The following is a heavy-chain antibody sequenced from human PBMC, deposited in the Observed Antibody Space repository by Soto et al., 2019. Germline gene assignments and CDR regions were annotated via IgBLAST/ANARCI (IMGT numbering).Heavy chain of an antibody. CDR1: GYTFTSYA. V-gene: IGHV1-3*01. Sequence: QVQLVQSGAEVKKPGASVKVSCKASGYTFTSYAMHWVRQAPGQRLEWMGWINAGNGNTKYSQKFQGRVTITRDTSASTAYVELSSLRSEDTAVYYCAIDAVPAREDAFDIWGQGTMVTVSS. J-gene: IGHJ3*02. CDR2: INAGNGNT. CDR3: AIDAVPAREDAFDI. D-gene: IGHD2-2*01.